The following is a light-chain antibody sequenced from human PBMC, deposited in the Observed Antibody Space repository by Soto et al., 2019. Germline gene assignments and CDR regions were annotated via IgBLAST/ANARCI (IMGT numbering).Light chain of an antibody. V-gene: IGKV3D-20*01. CDR2: DAS. J-gene: IGKJ5*01. Sequence: EIVLTQSPATLSLAAGESATLSCGASQSVTSSYLAWYQQKPGLAPRLLIYDASSRATGIPDRFSGSGSGTDFTLTISRLEPEDFAVYYCQQYGSSPPVTFGQGTRLEIK. CDR3: QQYGSSPPVT. CDR1: QSVTSSY.